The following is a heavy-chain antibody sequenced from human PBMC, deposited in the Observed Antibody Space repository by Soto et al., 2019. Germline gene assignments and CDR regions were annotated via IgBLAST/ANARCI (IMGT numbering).Heavy chain of an antibody. V-gene: IGHV1-18*01. CDR1: GYTFTSYG. J-gene: IGHJ6*02. CDR3: ARDGKYSSSSEYYYYGMDV. Sequence: ASVKVSCKASGYTFTSYGISWVRQAPGQGLEWMGWISAYNGNTNYAQKLQGRVTMTTDTSTSTAYMELRSLRSDDTAVYYCARDGKYSSSSEYYYYGMDVWGQGTTVTDS. CDR2: ISAYNGNT. D-gene: IGHD6-6*01.